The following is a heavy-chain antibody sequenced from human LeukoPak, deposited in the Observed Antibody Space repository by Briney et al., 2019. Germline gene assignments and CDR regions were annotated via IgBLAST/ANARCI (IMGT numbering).Heavy chain of an antibody. V-gene: IGHV4-59*12. Sequence: KPSETLPLTCTVSGGSISSYYWSWIRQPPGKGLEWIGYIYYSGSTNYNPSLKSRVTISVDTSKNQFSLKLSSVTAADTAVYYCAKIFCSSVTCYLDLWGLGTLVTVSS. CDR1: GGSISSYY. J-gene: IGHJ5*02. CDR3: AKIFCSSVTCYLDL. D-gene: IGHD2-15*01. CDR2: IYYSGST.